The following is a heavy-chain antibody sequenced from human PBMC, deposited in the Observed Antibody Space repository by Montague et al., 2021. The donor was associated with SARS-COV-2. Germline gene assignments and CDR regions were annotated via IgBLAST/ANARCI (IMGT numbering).Heavy chain of an antibody. V-gene: IGHV4-34*01. CDR2: INQAGRT. J-gene: IGHJ4*02. CDR3: AMGLHCNGVNCYGGVLGG. CDR1: GGSFSFYY. D-gene: IGHD2-15*01. Sequence: SETLSPTCALNGGSFSFYYWTWIRQSPGKGLEWIGGINQAGRTTYNPSLSSRLTMSIDTSRKQYSLNLRSVTAADTAVYYCAMGLHCNGVNCYGGVLGGWGEGTLVT.